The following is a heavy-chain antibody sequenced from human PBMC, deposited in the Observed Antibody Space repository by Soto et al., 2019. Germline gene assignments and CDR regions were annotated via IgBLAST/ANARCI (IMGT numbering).Heavy chain of an antibody. CDR1: GFTFSSYG. V-gene: IGHV3-33*01. Sequence: QVQLVESGGGVVQPGRSLRLSCAASGFTFSSYGMHWVRQAPGKGLEWVAVIWYDGSNKYYADSVKGRFTISRDNSKNTLYLQMNSLRAEDTAVYYCARDLGTVVTLAAFDIWGQGTMVTVSS. CDR3: ARDLGTVVTLAAFDI. D-gene: IGHD2-21*02. J-gene: IGHJ3*02. CDR2: IWYDGSNK.